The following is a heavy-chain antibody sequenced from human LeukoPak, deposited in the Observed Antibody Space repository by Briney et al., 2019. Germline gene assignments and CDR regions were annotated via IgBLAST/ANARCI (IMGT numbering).Heavy chain of an antibody. CDR3: ARRLRYYYYMDV. CDR1: GGTFISYA. Sequence: GASVKVSCKASGGTFISYAISWVRQAPGQGLEWMGGIIPIFGTANYAQKFQGRVTITTDESTSTAYMELSSLRSEDTAVYYCARRLRYYYYMDVWGKGTTVTVSS. D-gene: IGHD2-8*01. J-gene: IGHJ6*03. CDR2: IIPIFGTA. V-gene: IGHV1-69*05.